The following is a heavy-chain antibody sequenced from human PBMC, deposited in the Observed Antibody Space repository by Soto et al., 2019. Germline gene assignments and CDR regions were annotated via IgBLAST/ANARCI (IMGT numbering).Heavy chain of an antibody. CDR1: GFTFSSHG. CDR3: AGWAGCCGGGSCNPSTYDW. Sequence: EVQLVESGGGLVKPGGSLRLSCAASGFTFSSHGMIWVRQAPGKGLEWVSFISDSGTYIYNADSVKGIFTISRDNDKSCLYVQVSTLRAEAAAVYHCAGWAGCCGGGSCNPSTYDWWGQGTLVSLSS. J-gene: IGHJ4*02. V-gene: IGHV3-21*01. D-gene: IGHD2-15*01. CDR2: ISDSGTYI.